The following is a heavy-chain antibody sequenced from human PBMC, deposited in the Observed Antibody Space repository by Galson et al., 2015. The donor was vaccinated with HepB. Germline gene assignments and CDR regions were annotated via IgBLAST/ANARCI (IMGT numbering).Heavy chain of an antibody. CDR1: GYTFTSYY. CDR3: ARDYYDFWSGYYSDYYYYGMDV. CDR2: INPSGGST. J-gene: IGHJ6*02. Sequence: SVKVSCKASGYTFTSYYMHWVRQAPGQGLEWMGIINPSGGSTSYAQKFQGRVTMTRDTSTSTVYMELSSLRSEDTAVYYCARDYYDFWSGYYSDYYYYGMDVWGQGTTVTVSS. D-gene: IGHD3-3*01. V-gene: IGHV1-46*01.